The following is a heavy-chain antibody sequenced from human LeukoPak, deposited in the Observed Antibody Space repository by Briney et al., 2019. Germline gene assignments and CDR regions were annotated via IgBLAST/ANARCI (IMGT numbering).Heavy chain of an antibody. V-gene: IGHV4-4*07. J-gene: IGHJ3*02. CDR3: ARGCTSCYSPLDAFDI. CDR1: GGSISSYY. Sequence: PSETLSLTCTVSGGSISSYYWSWIRQPAGKGLEWIGRIYTSGSTNYNPSLKSRVTISVDTSKNQFSLKLSSVTAADTAVYYCARGCTSCYSPLDAFDIWGQGTMVTVSS. CDR2: IYTSGST. D-gene: IGHD2-2*01.